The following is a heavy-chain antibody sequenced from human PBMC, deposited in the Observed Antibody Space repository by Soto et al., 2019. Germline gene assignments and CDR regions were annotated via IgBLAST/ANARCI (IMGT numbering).Heavy chain of an antibody. D-gene: IGHD6-19*01. CDR3: ARDLGPIAVAGTLYY. J-gene: IGHJ4*02. Sequence: ASVKVSCKASGYTFTSYYMHWVRQAPGQGLEWMGIINPSGGSTSYAQKFQGRVTMTRDTSTSTVYMELSSLRSEDTAVYYCARDLGPIAVAGTLYYWGQGTLVTVSS. V-gene: IGHV1-46*01. CDR1: GYTFTSYY. CDR2: INPSGGST.